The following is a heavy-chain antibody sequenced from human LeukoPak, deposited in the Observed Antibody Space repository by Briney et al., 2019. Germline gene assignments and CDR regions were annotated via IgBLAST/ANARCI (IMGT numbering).Heavy chain of an antibody. CDR3: ARGYDSSGPFDY. Sequence: KTSETLSLTCTVSGGSISSYYWSWIRQPAGKGLEWIGRIYTSGSTNYNPSLKSRVTISVDTSKNQFSLKLSSVTAADTAVYYCARGYDSSGPFDYWGQGTLVTVSS. J-gene: IGHJ4*02. CDR2: IYTSGST. CDR1: GGSISSYY. D-gene: IGHD3-22*01. V-gene: IGHV4-4*07.